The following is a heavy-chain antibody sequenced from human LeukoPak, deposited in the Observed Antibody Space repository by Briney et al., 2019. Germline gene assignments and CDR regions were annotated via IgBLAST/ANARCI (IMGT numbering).Heavy chain of an antibody. CDR2: ISYDGSNK. Sequence: GGSLRLSCAASGFTVSSNYMSWVRQAPGKGLEWVAVISYDGSNKYYADSVKGRFTISRDNSKNTLYLQMNSLRAEDTAVYYCAKCGGSSGVGYYGMDVWGQGTTVTVSS. CDR3: AKCGGSSGVGYYGMDV. J-gene: IGHJ6*02. D-gene: IGHD2-15*01. CDR1: GFTVSSNY. V-gene: IGHV3-30*18.